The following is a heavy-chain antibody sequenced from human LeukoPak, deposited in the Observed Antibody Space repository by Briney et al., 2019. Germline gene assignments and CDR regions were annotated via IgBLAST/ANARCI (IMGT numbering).Heavy chain of an antibody. Sequence: PGGSLRLFCAASGLTFSIYCMHWFRQAPGKALEWVAVIWYYGSNKYYADSVKGRFTISRDNSKNTLYLQMNSLRAEDTAVYYCARGGDISGYYRYYFDYWGQGTLVTVSS. V-gene: IGHV3-33*08. CDR2: IWYYGSNK. CDR1: GLTFSIYC. J-gene: IGHJ4*02. D-gene: IGHD3-22*01. CDR3: ARGGDISGYYRYYFDY.